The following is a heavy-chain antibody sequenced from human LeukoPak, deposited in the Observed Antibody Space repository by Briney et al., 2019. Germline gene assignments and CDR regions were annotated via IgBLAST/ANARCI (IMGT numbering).Heavy chain of an antibody. CDR2: INPSGGST. Sequence: ASVKVSCKASGYTFTSYYMHWVRQAPGQGLEWMGIINPSGGSTSYAQKFQGRVTMTRDTSTSTVYMELSSLRSEDTAVYYCARGRQMIVVVILSRNAFDIWGQGTMVTVSS. V-gene: IGHV1-46*01. J-gene: IGHJ3*02. CDR1: GYTFTSYY. CDR3: ARGRQMIVVVILSRNAFDI. D-gene: IGHD3-22*01.